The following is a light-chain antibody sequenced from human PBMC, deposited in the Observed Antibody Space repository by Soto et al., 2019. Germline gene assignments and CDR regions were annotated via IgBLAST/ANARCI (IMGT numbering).Light chain of an antibody. CDR2: QTS. J-gene: IGKJ1*01. V-gene: IGKV3-11*01. CDR3: HQWQGWPRT. CDR1: QYINTR. Sequence: EIVLTQSPATLSSFPGDRVTLSCRASQYINTRLAWYQHRPGQAPRLLIYQTSIRAAGIPARFSASGTGTDVTLTISDVQTEDFAVYYCHQWQGWPRTCGQGTKVDIK.